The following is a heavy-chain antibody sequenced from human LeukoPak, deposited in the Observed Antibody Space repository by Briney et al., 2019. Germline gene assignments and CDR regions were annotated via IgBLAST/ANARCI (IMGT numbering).Heavy chain of an antibody. D-gene: IGHD3-10*01. CDR3: ARRMVRGVISSPFDY. Sequence: GGSLKISCKGSGYSFTSYWIDWVRQMPGKGLEWMGIIYPSDSDTRYSPSFQGQVTISADKSISTAYLQWSSLKASDTAMYYCARRMVRGVISSPFDYWGQGTLVTVSS. CDR1: GYSFTSYW. CDR2: IYPSDSDT. J-gene: IGHJ4*02. V-gene: IGHV5-51*01.